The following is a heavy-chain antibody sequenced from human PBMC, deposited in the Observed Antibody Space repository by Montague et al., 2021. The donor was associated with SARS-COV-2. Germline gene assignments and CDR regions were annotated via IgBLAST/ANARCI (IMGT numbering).Heavy chain of an antibody. CDR1: GSISGYY. CDR2: ISSSGGI. CDR3: ARQYIGYNRRFDY. V-gene: IGHV4-4*07. Sequence: SETPSLTCTVSGSISGYYWTWIRQSAGKSLEWIGRISSSGGIDXXASLXSRVTMSLDTSKIQLSLKLSSVTAADTAVYYCARQYIGYNRRFDYWGQGALVTVSP. J-gene: IGHJ4*02. D-gene: IGHD5-12*01.